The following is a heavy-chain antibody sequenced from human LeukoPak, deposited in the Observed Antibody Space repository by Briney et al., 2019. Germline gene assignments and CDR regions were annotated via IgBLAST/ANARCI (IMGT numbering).Heavy chain of an antibody. CDR3: ARVYYDSSDAFDI. V-gene: IGHV4-34*01. D-gene: IGHD3-22*01. CDR2: INHSGST. Sequence: SETLSLTCAVYGGSFSGYYWSWIRQPPGKGLEWIGEINHSGSTNYNPSLKSRVTISVDTSKNQFSLKLSSVTAADTAVYYCARVYYDSSDAFDIWGQGTMVTVSS. J-gene: IGHJ3*02. CDR1: GGSFSGYY.